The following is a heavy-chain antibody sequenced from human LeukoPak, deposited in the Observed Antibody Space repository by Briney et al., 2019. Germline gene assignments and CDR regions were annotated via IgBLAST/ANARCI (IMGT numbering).Heavy chain of an antibody. CDR2: INPNSGGT. CDR3: ARARWQLVPYFDS. CDR1: GYTFTDCY. V-gene: IGHV1-2*02. Sequence: ASMTVSRKASGYTFTDCYMHWVRQAPGQGLEWMGWINPNSGGTNFSQKFQGRVAMTRETSISTAYMELGSLRSDDTAVYYCARARWQLVPYFDSWGQGTLVTVSS. J-gene: IGHJ4*02. D-gene: IGHD6-6*01.